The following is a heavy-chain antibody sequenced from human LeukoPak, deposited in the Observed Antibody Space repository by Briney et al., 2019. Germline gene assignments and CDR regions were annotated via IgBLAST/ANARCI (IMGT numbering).Heavy chain of an antibody. J-gene: IGHJ4*02. Sequence: ASVKVSCKASGYTFTSYDINWVRQATGQGLEWMGWMNPNTGNTGYAQKFQGRVTMTRDTSISTAYMELSSPRSDDTAVYYCARKFLGSRGYYFDYWGQGTLVTVSS. CDR1: GYTFTSYD. CDR3: ARKFLGSRGYYFDY. V-gene: IGHV1-8*01. D-gene: IGHD3-10*01. CDR2: MNPNTGNT.